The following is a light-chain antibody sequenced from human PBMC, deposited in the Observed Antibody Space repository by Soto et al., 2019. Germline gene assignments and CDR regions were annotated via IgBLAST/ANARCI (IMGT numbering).Light chain of an antibody. J-gene: IGKJ5*01. CDR3: QQYGSSPPIT. Sequence: EIVLTQSPGTLSSSPGDRATLCCMASQSVSSSYLAWYQQKPGQAPRLLIYGASSRATGIPDRSSGSGSGTDFTLTISRLEPEDFAVYYCQQYGSSPPITFGQGTRLEIK. CDR2: GAS. CDR1: QSVSSSY. V-gene: IGKV3-20*01.